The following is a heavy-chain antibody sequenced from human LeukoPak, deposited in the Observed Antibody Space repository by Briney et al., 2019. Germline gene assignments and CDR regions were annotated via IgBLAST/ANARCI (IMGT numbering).Heavy chain of an antibody. CDR3: ARGHKVGYSGYDDY. CDR1: GYTFTSYD. Sequence: ASVKVSCKASGYTFTSYDINWVRQATGQGLEWMGWMNPNSGNTGYAQKFQGRVTMTRNISISPAYIELSSLQSEGRAVYYRARGHKVGYSGYDDYGGQGTLVSVSS. V-gene: IGHV1-8*01. CDR2: MNPNSGNT. J-gene: IGHJ4*02. D-gene: IGHD5-12*01.